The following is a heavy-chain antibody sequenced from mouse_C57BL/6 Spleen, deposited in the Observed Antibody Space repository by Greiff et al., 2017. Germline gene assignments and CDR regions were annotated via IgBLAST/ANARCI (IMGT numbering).Heavy chain of an antibody. V-gene: IGHV14-2*01. J-gene: IGHJ2*01. CDR2: IDPEDGET. Sequence: EVQLQQSGAELVKPGASVKFSCTASGFNIKDYYMHWVKQRTEQGLEWIGRIDPEDGETKYARKFQGKATITADTSSNTAYLQLSSLTSEDTAVYYCAVIYDGYLDYWGQGTTLTVSS. D-gene: IGHD2-3*01. CDR3: AVIYDGYLDY. CDR1: GFNIKDYY.